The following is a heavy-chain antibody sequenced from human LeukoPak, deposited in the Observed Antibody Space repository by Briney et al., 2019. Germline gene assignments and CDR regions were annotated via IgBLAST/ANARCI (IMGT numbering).Heavy chain of an antibody. V-gene: IGHV1-2*02. D-gene: IGHD2-15*01. Sequence: ASVKVSCKASVYTFGDYYMHWVRQAPGQGLEGLGWINTRTGVTNYAPKFQGRVTVTAYMSIRTVYLDLSRLRSDDTAVYYCAKAVVVADDGLDIWGRGTMITVST. CDR1: VYTFGDYY. CDR2: INTRTGVT. J-gene: IGHJ3*02. CDR3: AKAVVVADDGLDI.